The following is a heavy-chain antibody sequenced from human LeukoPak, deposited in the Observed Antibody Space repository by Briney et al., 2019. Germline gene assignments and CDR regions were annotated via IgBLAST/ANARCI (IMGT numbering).Heavy chain of an antibody. Sequence: SVKVSCKASGGTFSSYAISWVRQAPGQGLEWMGGIIPIFGTANYAQKFQGRVTIIADESTSTAYMELSSLRSEDTAVYYCATGQGEYCTNGVCPRFDYWGQGTLVTVSS. V-gene: IGHV1-69*13. CDR2: IIPIFGTA. CDR1: GGTFSSYA. CDR3: ATGQGEYCTNGVCPRFDY. D-gene: IGHD2-8*01. J-gene: IGHJ4*02.